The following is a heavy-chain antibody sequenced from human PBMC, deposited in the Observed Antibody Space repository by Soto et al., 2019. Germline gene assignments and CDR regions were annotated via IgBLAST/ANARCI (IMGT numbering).Heavy chain of an antibody. CDR3: ARALYRSGTYYAFDN. V-gene: IGHV1-18*01. J-gene: IGHJ4*02. Sequence: QVPLVQSGAEVKKPGASVTVSCKTSGYTPTNYDIGWVRQAPGQGLEWMGWISAYNGNTNYAQKLQGRLTMTTDTSTRTAYMELRSLRSDDTAVYYCARALYRSGTYYAFDNWGQGTLVTVSS. D-gene: IGHD1-26*01. CDR2: ISAYNGNT. CDR1: GYTPTNYD.